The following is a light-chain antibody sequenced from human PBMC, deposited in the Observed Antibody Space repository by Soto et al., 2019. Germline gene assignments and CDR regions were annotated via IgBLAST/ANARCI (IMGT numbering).Light chain of an antibody. J-gene: IGLJ1*01. Sequence: QLVLTQSPSASASLGASVKLXCTLSSGHSSYAIAWHQQQPEKGPRYLMKLNSDGSHSKGDGIPDRFSGSSSGAERYLIISSLQSEDEADYYCQTWGTGIHVFGTGTKLTVL. CDR3: QTWGTGIHV. V-gene: IGLV4-69*01. CDR1: SGHSSYA. CDR2: LNSDGSH.